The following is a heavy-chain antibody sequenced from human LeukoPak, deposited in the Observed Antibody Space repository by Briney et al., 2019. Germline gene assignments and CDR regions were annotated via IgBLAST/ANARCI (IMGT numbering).Heavy chain of an antibody. D-gene: IGHD6-6*01. CDR2: IYYSGST. CDR3: ARSSAARRDAFDI. CDR1: GGSISSSSYY. V-gene: IGHV4-39*07. J-gene: IGHJ3*02. Sequence: PSETLSLTCTVSGGSISSSSYYWGWIRQPPGKGLEWIGTIYYSGSTYYNPSLKSRVTISVDTSKNQFSLKLSSVTAADTAVYYCARSSAARRDAFDIWGQGTMVTVSS.